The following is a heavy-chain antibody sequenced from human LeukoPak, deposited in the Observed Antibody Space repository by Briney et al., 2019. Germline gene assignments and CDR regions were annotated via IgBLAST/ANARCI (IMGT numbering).Heavy chain of an antibody. D-gene: IGHD3-22*01. V-gene: IGHV3-30*02. CDR3: AKWASSGYYFHH. J-gene: IGHJ1*01. Sequence: GGSLRLSCAASGFTFSTHGMHWVRQAPGKGLEWVAFIRYDGSNKYYADSVKGRFTISRDNSKNTLYLQINSLRAEDTAVCYCAKWASSGYYFHHWGQGTLVTVSS. CDR1: GFTFSTHG. CDR2: IRYDGSNK.